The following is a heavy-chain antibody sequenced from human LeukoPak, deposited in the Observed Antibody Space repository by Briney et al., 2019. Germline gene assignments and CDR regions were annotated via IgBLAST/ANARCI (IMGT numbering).Heavy chain of an antibody. CDR1: GFALTSYS. CDR3: ARGGYTYGLDS. J-gene: IGHJ4*02. Sequence: GGSLRLSCAASGFALTSYSMNWGRQAPGKGLEWISYLSAAGRTIYYADSVQGRFSISRDTAKNTVSLQMGSLRADDTAVYYCARGGYTYGLDSWGQGVLVVVSS. V-gene: IGHV3-48*01. CDR2: LSAAGRTI. D-gene: IGHD5-18*01.